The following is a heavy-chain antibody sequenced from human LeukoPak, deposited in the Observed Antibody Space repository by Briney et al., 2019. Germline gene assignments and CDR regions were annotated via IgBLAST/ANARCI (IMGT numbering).Heavy chain of an antibody. CDR1: GFTFSSYE. CDR2: ISGSGSTI. V-gene: IGHV3-48*03. D-gene: IGHD5-18*01. CDR3: ARDTTMITYWFDP. Sequence: GGSLRLSCAASGFTFSSYEMNWVRQAPGKGLEWVSYISGSGSTIYYADSVKGRFTISRDNAKHSLYLQMNSLRAEDTAVYYCARDTTMITYWFDPWGQGTLVTVSS. J-gene: IGHJ5*02.